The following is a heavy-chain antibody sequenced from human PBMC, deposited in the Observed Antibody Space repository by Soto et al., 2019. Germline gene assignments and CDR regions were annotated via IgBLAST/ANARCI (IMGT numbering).Heavy chain of an antibody. V-gene: IGHV4-34*01. CDR1: GGSFSGYY. CDR3: TVTNYYYYMDV. Sequence: TSETLSLTCAVYGGSFSGYYWSWIRQPPGKGLEWIGEINHSGSTDYNPSLKSRVTISVDTSKNQFSLKLSSVTAADTAVYYCTVTNYYYYMDVWGKGTTVTVSS. D-gene: IGHD4-17*01. J-gene: IGHJ6*03. CDR2: INHSGST.